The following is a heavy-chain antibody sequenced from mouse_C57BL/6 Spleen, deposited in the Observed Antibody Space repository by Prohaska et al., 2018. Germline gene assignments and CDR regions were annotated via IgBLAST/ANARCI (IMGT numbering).Heavy chain of an antibody. J-gene: IGHJ2*01. V-gene: IGHV1-82*01. D-gene: IGHD1-1*01. CDR1: GYAFSSSW. Sequence: QVQLQQSGPELVKPGASVKISCKASGYAFSSSWMKWVKQRPGKGLECIGRIYPGDGDTNYNGKFKGKATLTADKSSSTAYMQLSSLTSEDSAVYFCARSTTVVANYFDYWGQGTTLTVSS. CDR2: IYPGDGDT. CDR3: ARSTTVVANYFDY.